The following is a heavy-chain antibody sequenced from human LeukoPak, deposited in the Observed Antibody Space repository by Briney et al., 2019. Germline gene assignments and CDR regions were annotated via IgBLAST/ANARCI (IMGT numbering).Heavy chain of an antibody. V-gene: IGHV3-33*01. CDR2: IWYDGSNK. CDR3: ARDHDYYDSSGYYDY. CDR1: GFTFSSYG. J-gene: IGHJ4*02. Sequence: ERSLRLSCAASGFTFSSYGMHWVRQAPGKGLEWVAVIWYDGSNKYYADSVKGRFTISRDNSKNTLYLQMNSLRAEDTAVYYCARDHDYYDSSGYYDYWGQGTLVTVSS. D-gene: IGHD3-22*01.